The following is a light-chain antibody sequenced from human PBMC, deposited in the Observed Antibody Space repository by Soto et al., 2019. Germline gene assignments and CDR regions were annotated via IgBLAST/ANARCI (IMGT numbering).Light chain of an antibody. V-gene: IGLV2-14*03. CDR2: DVS. Sequence: QSALTQPASVSGSPGQSITISCTGTSSDVGGYSYVSWYQQHPGKAPKLMIYDVSNRPSGVSNRFSGSKSGNTASLTISGLQTEDEADYYCPSYTSSRTQIFGGGTKVTVL. CDR1: SSDVGGYSY. CDR3: PSYTSSRTQI. J-gene: IGLJ2*01.